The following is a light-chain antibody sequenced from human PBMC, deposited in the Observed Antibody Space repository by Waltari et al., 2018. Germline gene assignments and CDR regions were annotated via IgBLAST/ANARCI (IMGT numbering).Light chain of an antibody. CDR3: QQYNNWPRT. V-gene: IGKV3-15*01. CDR2: EIS. CDR1: QSVSSK. Sequence: EIVMTQSPATLSVSPGERATLSCRASQSVSSKLAWYQQKPGQAPRLLIYEISTRATDIPARFSGSGSGTEFTFTISSLQSEDFAVYYCQQYNNWPRTFGQGTKVELK. J-gene: IGKJ1*01.